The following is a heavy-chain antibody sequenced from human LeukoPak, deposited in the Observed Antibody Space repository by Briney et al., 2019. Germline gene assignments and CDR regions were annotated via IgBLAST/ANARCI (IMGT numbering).Heavy chain of an antibody. J-gene: IGHJ5*02. Sequence: GGSLRLSCAASGVTFSSYAMSWVRQAPGKGLEWVSAIRGSGGSTYYADSVKGRFTISRDNSKNTLYLQMNSLRAEDTAVYYCAKAGYCSSTSCYINWSDPWGQGTLVTVSS. CDR2: IRGSGGST. V-gene: IGHV3-23*01. CDR3: AKAGYCSSTSCYINWSDP. D-gene: IGHD2-2*02. CDR1: GVTFSSYA.